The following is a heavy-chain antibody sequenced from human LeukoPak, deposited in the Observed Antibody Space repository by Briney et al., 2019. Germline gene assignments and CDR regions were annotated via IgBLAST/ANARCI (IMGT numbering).Heavy chain of an antibody. CDR3: ARGDYDSVASWFDP. V-gene: IGHV4-59*01. D-gene: IGHD3-10*01. CDR1: GGSISSYY. Sequence: SETLSLTCTVSGGSISSYYWNWIRQPPGKGLEWIGYICLSGNTDYNPSLKSRVTISIDTSKNQVSLKLSSVTAADTAVYYCARGDYDSVASWFDPWGQGTLVTVSS. J-gene: IGHJ5*02. CDR2: ICLSGNT.